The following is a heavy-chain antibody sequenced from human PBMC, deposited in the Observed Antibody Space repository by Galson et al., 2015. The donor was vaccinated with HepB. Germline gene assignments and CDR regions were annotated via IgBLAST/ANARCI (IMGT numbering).Heavy chain of an antibody. Sequence: SVKVSCKASGGTFSSYAISWVRQAPGQGLEWMGGIIPIFGTANYAQKFQGRVTITADESTSTAYMELSSLRSEDTAVYYCARGHCSSTSCSFIPNWFDPWGQGTLVTVSS. CDR2: IIPIFGTA. CDR1: GGTFSSYA. J-gene: IGHJ5*02. V-gene: IGHV1-69*13. CDR3: ARGHCSSTSCSFIPNWFDP. D-gene: IGHD2-2*01.